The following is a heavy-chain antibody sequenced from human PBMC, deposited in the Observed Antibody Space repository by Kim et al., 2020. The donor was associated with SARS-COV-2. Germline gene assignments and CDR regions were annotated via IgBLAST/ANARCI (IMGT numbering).Heavy chain of an antibody. CDR3: AKAGGSGSYSFDY. J-gene: IGHJ4*02. Sequence: GSLRLSCAASGFTFNSYAMGWVRQAPGKGLEWVSIIFSGGSSTYYADSVKGRFTISRDNSKNMLYLQMNSLRTEDTAVYYCAKAGGSGSYSFDYWGQG. V-gene: IGHV3-23*03. CDR1: GFTFNSYA. CDR2: IFSGGSST. D-gene: IGHD3-10*01.